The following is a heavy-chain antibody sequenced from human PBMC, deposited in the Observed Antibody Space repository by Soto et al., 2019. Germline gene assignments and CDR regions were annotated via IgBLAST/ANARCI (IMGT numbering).Heavy chain of an antibody. V-gene: IGHV1-69*06. D-gene: IGHD2-15*01. CDR3: ARDPKGYCSGGSCYRDDY. J-gene: IGHJ4*02. Sequence: QVQLVQSGAEVKKPGSSVKVSCKASGGTFSSYAISWVRQAPGQGLEWMGGIIPIFGTANYAQKFQGRVTITADKSTSTAYMELSSLRSEDTAVYYCARDPKGYCSGGSCYRDDYWGQGTLVTVFS. CDR1: GGTFSSYA. CDR2: IIPIFGTA.